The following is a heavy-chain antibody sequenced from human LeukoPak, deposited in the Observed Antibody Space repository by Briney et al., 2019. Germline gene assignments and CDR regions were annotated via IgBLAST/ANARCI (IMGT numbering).Heavy chain of an antibody. Sequence: SQTLSLPCAISGDSVSSNSAAWNWIRQSPSRGLERLGRTYYRSKWYNDYAVSVKSRITINPDTSKNQFSLQLNPVTPEDTAVYYCARAHYDSSGYLLGAFDIWGQGTMVTVSS. J-gene: IGHJ3*02. CDR3: ARAHYDSSGYLLGAFDI. CDR1: GDSVSSNSAA. V-gene: IGHV6-1*01. CDR2: TYYRSKWYN. D-gene: IGHD3-22*01.